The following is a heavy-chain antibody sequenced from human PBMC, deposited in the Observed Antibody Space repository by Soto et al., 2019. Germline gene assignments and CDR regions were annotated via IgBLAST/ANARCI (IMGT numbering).Heavy chain of an antibody. CDR2: ISAYNGNT. J-gene: IGHJ4*02. Sequence: QVQLVQSGAEVKKPGASVKVSCKASGYTFTSYGLSWVRQAPGQGLEWMGWISAYNGNTNYAQKLQGRVTMTTDTSTSTAYMERRSLRSDCSLEYYYALSDSTGYSLDYWGQGTLVTVSS. CDR3: ALSDSTGYSLDY. CDR1: GYTFTSYG. D-gene: IGHD3-22*01. V-gene: IGHV1-18*01.